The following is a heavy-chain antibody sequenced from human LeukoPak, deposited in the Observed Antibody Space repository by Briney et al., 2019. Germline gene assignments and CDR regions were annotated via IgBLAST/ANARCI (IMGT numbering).Heavy chain of an antibody. Sequence: ASVKVSCKASGYTFTGYYMHWVRQAPGQGLEWMGWINPNSGGTNYAQKFQGWVTMTRDTSISTAYMELSRLRSDDTAVYYCARTMYYYDSSGRFDYWGQGTLVTVSS. CDR2: INPNSGGT. CDR1: GYTFTGYY. D-gene: IGHD3-22*01. CDR3: ARTMYYYDSSGRFDY. V-gene: IGHV1-2*04. J-gene: IGHJ4*02.